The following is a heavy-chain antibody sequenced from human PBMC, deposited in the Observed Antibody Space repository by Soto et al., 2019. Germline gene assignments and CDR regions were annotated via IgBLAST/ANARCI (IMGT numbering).Heavy chain of an antibody. CDR3: ARDSYDVLTCQRRFFDS. Sequence: GESLRLACAVSAFSFATFTVDWVRHRQEEGPQWISLISGDGGRRHYSHSVKGRFTISSDNTKNSLYLEMSSLTSDDTAFYYCARDSYDVLTCQRRFFDSWGQGTLVTVSS. J-gene: IGHJ4*02. CDR2: ISGDGGRR. CDR1: AFSFATFT. D-gene: IGHD3-9*01. V-gene: IGHV3-43*01.